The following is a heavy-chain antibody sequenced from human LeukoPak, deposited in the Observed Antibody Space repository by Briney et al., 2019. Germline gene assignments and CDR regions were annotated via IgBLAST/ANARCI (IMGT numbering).Heavy chain of an antibody. J-gene: IGHJ4*02. CDR1: GFTFSDYY. CDR3: AREPYYYDSSGFDY. CDR2: IYSGGST. D-gene: IGHD3-22*01. Sequence: GGSLRLSCAASGFTFSDYYMSWVRQAPGKGLEWVSVIYSGGSTYYADSVKGRFTISRDNSKNTLYLQMNSLRAEDTAVYYCAREPYYYDSSGFDYWGQGTLVTVSS. V-gene: IGHV3-66*01.